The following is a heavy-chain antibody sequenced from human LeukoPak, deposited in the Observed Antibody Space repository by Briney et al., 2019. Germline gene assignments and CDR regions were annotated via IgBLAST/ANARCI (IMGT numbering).Heavy chain of an antibody. J-gene: IGHJ6*02. D-gene: IGHD3-3*01. Sequence: GGSLRLSCAASGFTVSSNYMSWVRQAPGKGLEWVSVIYSGGSTYYADSVKGRFTISRHNSMNTLYLQMNSLRAEDTAVYYCARAHDYYYYGMDVWGQGTTVTVSS. V-gene: IGHV3-53*04. CDR1: GFTVSSNY. CDR2: IYSGGST. CDR3: ARAHDYYYYGMDV.